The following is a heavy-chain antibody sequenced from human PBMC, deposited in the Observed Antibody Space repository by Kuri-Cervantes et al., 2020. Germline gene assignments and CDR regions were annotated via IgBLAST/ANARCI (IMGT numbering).Heavy chain of an antibody. CDR3: ARGYGSYAPFDY. CDR1: GFTFSSYA. D-gene: IGHD1-26*01. CDR2: ISYDGSNK. J-gene: IGHJ4*02. Sequence: LSLTCAASGFTFSSYAMHWVRQAPGKGLEWVAVISYDGSNKYYADSVKGRFTISRDNAKNSLYLQMNSLRAEDTAVYYCARGYGSYAPFDYWGQGTLVTVSS. V-gene: IGHV3-30-3*01.